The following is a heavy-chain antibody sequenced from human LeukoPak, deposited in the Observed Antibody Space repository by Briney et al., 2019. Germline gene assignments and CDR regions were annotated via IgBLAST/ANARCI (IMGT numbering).Heavy chain of an antibody. CDR3: AKFIRDYDFWSGSYRAQWFDP. V-gene: IGHV3-23*01. CDR2: ISGSGADT. D-gene: IGHD3-3*01. J-gene: IGHJ5*02. CDR1: GFTFSSYA. Sequence: PGGSLRLSCAASGFTFSSYAMSWVRQAPGKGLKWVSTISGSGADTYYADSVTGRFTISRDNSKDTLYLQMSSLRAEDRAVYYCAKFIRDYDFWSGSYRAQWFDPWGQGTLVTVSS.